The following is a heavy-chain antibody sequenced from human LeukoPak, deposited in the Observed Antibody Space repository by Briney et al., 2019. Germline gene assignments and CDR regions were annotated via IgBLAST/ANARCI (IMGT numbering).Heavy chain of an antibody. D-gene: IGHD1-26*01. Sequence: ASVNVSCTASGYTFTSYYMHLVRQAPGQGLEWMGIINPIGGSTSYAQKFQGRVTMTRDTSTSTVYMELSSLRSEDTAVYYCARALYSGSYGYWGQGTLVTVSS. CDR3: ARALYSGSYGY. CDR1: GYTFTSYY. J-gene: IGHJ4*02. V-gene: IGHV1-46*01. CDR2: INPIGGST.